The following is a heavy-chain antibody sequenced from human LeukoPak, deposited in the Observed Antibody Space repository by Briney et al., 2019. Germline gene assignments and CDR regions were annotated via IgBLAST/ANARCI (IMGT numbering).Heavy chain of an antibody. CDR2: IYPGDSDT. CDR1: SFTXYW. Sequence: SFTXYWXXXGRQMPGKGLGXXGIIYPGDSDTRYSPAFQGQVTISADKSIRTTYLQWRRRKASDTAMYYCARTSIAARLPYNWFDPWGQGTLVTASS. CDR3: ARTSIAARLPYNWFDP. J-gene: IGHJ5*02. D-gene: IGHD6-6*01. V-gene: IGHV5-51*01.